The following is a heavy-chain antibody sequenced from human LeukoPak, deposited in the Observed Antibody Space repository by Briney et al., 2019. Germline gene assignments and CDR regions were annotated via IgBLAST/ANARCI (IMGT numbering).Heavy chain of an antibody. V-gene: IGHV3-30*02. Sequence: PGGSLRLSCAVSGFAFSSYGMHWVRQAPGKGLEWVTFIWYDGSNKYYADSVKGRFTISRDNSKNTLYLQMNSLRVEDTAVYYCAKDVYGAYDYWGQGTLVTVSS. CDR3: AKDVYGAYDY. CDR1: GFAFSSYG. CDR2: IWYDGSNK. D-gene: IGHD5/OR15-5a*01. J-gene: IGHJ4*02.